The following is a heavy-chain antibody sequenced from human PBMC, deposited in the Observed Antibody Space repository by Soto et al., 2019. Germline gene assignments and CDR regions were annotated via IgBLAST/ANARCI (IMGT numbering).Heavy chain of an antibody. V-gene: IGHV4-59*01. D-gene: IGHD2-21*02. Sequence: SETLSLTCTVSGGSISSYYWSWIRQPPGKGLEWIGYIYYSGSTNYNPSLKSRVTISVDTSKNQFSLKLSSVTAADTAVYYCARNGDLRYCGGDCYFSTWGQGTLVTVSS. CDR3: ARNGDLRYCGGDCYFST. CDR1: GGSISSYY. CDR2: IYYSGST. J-gene: IGHJ5*02.